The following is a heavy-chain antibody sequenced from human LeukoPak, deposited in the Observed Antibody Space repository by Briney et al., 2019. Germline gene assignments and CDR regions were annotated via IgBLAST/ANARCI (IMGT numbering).Heavy chain of an antibody. J-gene: IGHJ4*02. CDR3: AREQSRTLYSSGWDY. CDR1: GFTVSSNY. Sequence: GGSLRLSCAASGFTVSSNYMTWVRQAPGKGLEWVAVISYDGSNKYYADSVKGRFTISRDNSKNTLYLQMNSLRAEDTAVYYCAREQSRTLYSSGWDYWGQGTLVTVSS. V-gene: IGHV3-30-3*01. D-gene: IGHD6-19*01. CDR2: ISYDGSNK.